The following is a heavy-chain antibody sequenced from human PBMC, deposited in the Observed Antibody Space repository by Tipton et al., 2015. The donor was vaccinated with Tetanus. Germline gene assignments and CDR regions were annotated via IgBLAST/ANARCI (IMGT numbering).Heavy chain of an antibody. Sequence: TLSLTCNVSGASINAGGYLWTWVRQHPGKGLEWIGNIYYSGSTYYNPSLNGRVTISVDTSKNQFSLKLSSVTAADTAVYYCARGTGDYWGQGTLVTVSS. D-gene: IGHD1-14*01. V-gene: IGHV4-31*03. CDR3: ARGTGDY. J-gene: IGHJ4*02. CDR1: GASINAGGYL. CDR2: IYYSGST.